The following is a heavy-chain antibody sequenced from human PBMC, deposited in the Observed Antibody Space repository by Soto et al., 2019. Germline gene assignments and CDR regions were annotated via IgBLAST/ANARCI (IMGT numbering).Heavy chain of an antibody. CDR2: ISGSGGST. D-gene: IGHD3-16*01. CDR3: AKPEIRFSWGNGPDY. J-gene: IGHJ4*02. V-gene: IGHV3-23*01. CDR1: GFSFCIYA. Sequence: GGSLRLSCAASGFSFCIYAMNWVRQAPGKGLEWVSAISGSGGSTYYADSVKGRFTISRDNSKNTLYLQINSLRAEDTAVYYCAKPEIRFSWGNGPDYWGQGTLVTVSS.